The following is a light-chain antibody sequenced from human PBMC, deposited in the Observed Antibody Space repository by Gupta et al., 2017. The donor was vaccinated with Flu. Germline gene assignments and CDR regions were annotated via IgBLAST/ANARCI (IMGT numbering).Light chain of an antibody. CDR1: RGISIY. CDR3: QQYHSYPLT. Sequence: DLQMTQSPSSLSASVGDRVTITCRASRGISIYLAWFQQKPGEAPKSLVYDASTLQSGVPSKFSGAGSGTDFTLTISSLQPEDVATYYCQQYHSYPLTFGGGTKVEIK. V-gene: IGKV1-16*02. CDR2: DAS. J-gene: IGKJ4*01.